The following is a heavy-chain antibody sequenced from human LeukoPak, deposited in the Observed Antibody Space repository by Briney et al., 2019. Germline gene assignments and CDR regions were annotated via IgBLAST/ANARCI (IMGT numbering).Heavy chain of an antibody. CDR1: GYTFTGYY. D-gene: IGHD2-15*01. Sequence: ASVKVSCKASGYTFTGYYMHWVRQAPGQGLEWMGWINPNSGGTNYAQKLQGRVTMTTDTSTSTAYMELRSLRSDDTAVYYCARFLPFCSGGSCYSGAFDIWGQGTMVTVSS. J-gene: IGHJ3*02. CDR2: INPNSGGT. CDR3: ARFLPFCSGGSCYSGAFDI. V-gene: IGHV1-2*02.